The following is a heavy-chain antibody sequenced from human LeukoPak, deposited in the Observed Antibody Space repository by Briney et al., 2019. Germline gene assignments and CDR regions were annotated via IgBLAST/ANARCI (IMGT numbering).Heavy chain of an antibody. D-gene: IGHD3-10*01. Sequence: SENLSLNCTVSGGSISSSSYYWGWIRQPPWKGLEWIGSIYYSGSTNYNPSLKSRVTISVDTSKNQFSLKLSSVTAADTAVYYCARGIRGVIVYWGQGTLVTVSS. CDR2: IYYSGST. V-gene: IGHV4-39*07. CDR1: GGSISSSSYY. J-gene: IGHJ4*02. CDR3: ARGIRGVIVY.